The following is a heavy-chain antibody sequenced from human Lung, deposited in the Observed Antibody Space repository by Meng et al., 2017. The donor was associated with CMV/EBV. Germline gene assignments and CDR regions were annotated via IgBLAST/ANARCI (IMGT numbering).Heavy chain of an antibody. V-gene: IGHV2-26*01. CDR1: GFSLSNARMG. D-gene: IGHD2-2*01. Sequence: SGXXLVXPTETLTLTCTVSGFSLSNARMGVSWIRQPPGKALEWLAHIFSNDEKSYSTSLKSRLTISKDTSKSQVVLTMTNMDPVDTATYSCARMVVEGYCSCTSCPEYYFDYWGQGXLVTVSS. CDR2: IFSNDEK. J-gene: IGHJ4*02. CDR3: ARMVVEGYCSCTSCPEYYFDY.